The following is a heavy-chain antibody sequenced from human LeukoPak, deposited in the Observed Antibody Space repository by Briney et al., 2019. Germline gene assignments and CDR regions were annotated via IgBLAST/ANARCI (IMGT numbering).Heavy chain of an antibody. D-gene: IGHD3-22*01. CDR2: IRYDGSNK. Sequence: GGSLRLSCAASGFTFSSYGIHWVRQAPGKGLEWVAFIRYDGSNKYYADSVKGRFTISRDNSKNTLYLQMNSLRGDDTAVYYCARSSPYDGSGYYLEDYWGQGTLVTVSS. CDR1: GFTFSSYG. CDR3: ARSSPYDGSGYYLEDY. J-gene: IGHJ4*02. V-gene: IGHV3-30*02.